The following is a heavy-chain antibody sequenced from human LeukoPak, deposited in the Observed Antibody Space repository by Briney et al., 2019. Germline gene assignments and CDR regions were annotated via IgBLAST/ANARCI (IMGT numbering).Heavy chain of an antibody. V-gene: IGHV1-69*04. D-gene: IGHD3-22*01. CDR2: IIPILGIA. CDR3: ARVDSGYAPFDY. J-gene: IGHJ4*02. Sequence: SVKVSCKASGGTFSSYAISWVRQAPGQGLEWMGRIIPILGIANYAQKFQGRVTITADKSTSTAYMELSSLRSEDTAVYFCARVDSGYAPFDYWGQGILVTVSS. CDR1: GGTFSSYA.